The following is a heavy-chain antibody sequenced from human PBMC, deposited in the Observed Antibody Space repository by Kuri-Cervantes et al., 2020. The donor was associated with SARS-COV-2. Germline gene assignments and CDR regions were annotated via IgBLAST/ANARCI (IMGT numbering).Heavy chain of an antibody. Sequence: ASVKVSCKASGYTFTSYYMHWVRQAPGQGLEWMGIINPSGGSTSYAQKFQGRVTMTRDTSTSTVYMELSSLRSGDTAVYYCARGGYDFWSGYYSDYYYYMDVWGKGTTVTVSS. D-gene: IGHD3-3*01. CDR1: GYTFTSYY. V-gene: IGHV1-46*01. J-gene: IGHJ6*03. CDR2: INPSGGST. CDR3: ARGGYDFWSGYYSDYYYYMDV.